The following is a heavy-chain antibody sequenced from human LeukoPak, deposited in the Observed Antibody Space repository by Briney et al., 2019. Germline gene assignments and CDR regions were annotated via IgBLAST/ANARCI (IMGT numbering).Heavy chain of an antibody. CDR2: IYYSGST. V-gene: IGHV4-39*07. D-gene: IGHD3-3*01. Sequence: SETLSLTCTVSGGSISSSSYYWGWIRQPPGKGLEWIGSIYYSGSTYYNPSLKSRVTISVDTSKNQFSLKLSSVTAADTAVYYCARADDFWRVYFDYWGQGTLVTVSS. J-gene: IGHJ4*02. CDR1: GGSISSSSYY. CDR3: ARADDFWRVYFDY.